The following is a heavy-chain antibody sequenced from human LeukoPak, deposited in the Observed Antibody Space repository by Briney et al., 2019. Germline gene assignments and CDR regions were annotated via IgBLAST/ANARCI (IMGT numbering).Heavy chain of an antibody. CDR1: GFTFSSYA. V-gene: IGHV3-23*01. CDR3: AKEIEAAGRPLLDS. CDR2: ISARDGST. J-gene: IGHJ4*02. Sequence: GGSLRLSCAASGFTFSSYAMSWVRQAPGKGPEWVSGISARDGSTWYGDSGKGRFTISRDISKNTLNLQMNSLRANDTAVYYCAKEIEAAGRPLLDSRGQGTLVTVSS. D-gene: IGHD6-19*01.